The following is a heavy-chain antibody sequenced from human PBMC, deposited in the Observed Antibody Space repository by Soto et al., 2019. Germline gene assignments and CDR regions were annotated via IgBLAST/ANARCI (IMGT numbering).Heavy chain of an antibody. CDR3: ARDETPYYYDSSSLDY. V-gene: IGHV4-30-2*01. J-gene: IGHJ4*02. Sequence: PSETLSLTCAVSGGSISSGGYSWSWIRQPPGKGLEWIGYIYHSGSTYYNPSLKSRVTISVDRSKNTLYLQMNSLRAEDTAVYYCARDETPYYYDSSSLDYWGQGTLVTVSS. D-gene: IGHD3-22*01. CDR2: IYHSGST. CDR1: GGSISSGGYS.